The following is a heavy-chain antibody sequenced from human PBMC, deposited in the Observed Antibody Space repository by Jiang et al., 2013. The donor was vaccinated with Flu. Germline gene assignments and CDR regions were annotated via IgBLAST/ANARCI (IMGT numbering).Heavy chain of an antibody. CDR3: AIGTFYDTSGSPVLDY. V-gene: IGHV5-10-1*01. D-gene: IGHD3-22*01. Sequence: LRISCKGSGYSFTSYWITWVRQMPGKGLEWMGRIDPSDSYSNYSPSFQGHVTISVDKSITTAYVMWRSLKASDSAMYYCAIGTFYDTSGSPVLDYWGQGTLVTVSS. J-gene: IGHJ4*02. CDR1: GYSFTSYW. CDR2: IDPSDSYS.